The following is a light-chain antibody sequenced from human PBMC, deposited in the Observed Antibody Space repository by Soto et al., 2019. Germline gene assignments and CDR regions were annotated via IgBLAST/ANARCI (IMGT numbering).Light chain of an antibody. CDR3: SSYAGSSNV. CDR2: EVN. CDR1: SSDVGGYNY. Sequence: QSALTQPPSASGSPGQSVAISCTGTSSDVGGYNYVSWYQQHPGKAPKLMIYEVNKRPSGVPDRFSGSKSGNTASLTVSGLQSEDEADYYCSSYAGSSNVFVTGTKLTVL. V-gene: IGLV2-8*01. J-gene: IGLJ1*01.